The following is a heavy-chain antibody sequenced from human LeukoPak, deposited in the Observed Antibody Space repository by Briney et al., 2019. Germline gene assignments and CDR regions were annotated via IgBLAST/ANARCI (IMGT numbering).Heavy chain of an antibody. D-gene: IGHD3-10*01. CDR1: GYTFTGYY. V-gene: IGHV1-2*02. CDR3: ARESGLYGSGSRY. J-gene: IGHJ4*02. Sequence: ASVKVSCKASGYTFTGYYMHWVRQAPGQGLEGMGWINPNSGGTNYAQKLQGRVTMTRNPSISTAYMELSSLRSEDTAVYYCARESGLYGSGSRYWGQGTLVTVSS. CDR2: INPNSGGT.